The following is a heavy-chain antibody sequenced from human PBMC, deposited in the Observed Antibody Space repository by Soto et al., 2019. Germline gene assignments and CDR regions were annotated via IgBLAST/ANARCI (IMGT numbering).Heavy chain of an antibody. J-gene: IGHJ4*02. D-gene: IGHD1-26*01. CDR2: IYYSGST. V-gene: IGHV4-39*01. CDR1: GGSISSSSYY. CDR3: ARQYSGSSDFDY. Sequence: PSETLSLTCTVSGGSISSSSYYWGWIRQSPGKGLEWIGSIYYSGSTYYNPSLKSRVTISVDTSKNQFSLKLSSVTAADTAVYYCARQYSGSSDFDYWGQGTLVTVSS.